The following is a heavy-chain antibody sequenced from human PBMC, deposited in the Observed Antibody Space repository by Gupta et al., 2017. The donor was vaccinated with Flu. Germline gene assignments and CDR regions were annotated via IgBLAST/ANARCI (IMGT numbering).Heavy chain of an antibody. CDR1: GFTFSRGD. Sequence: EGELVESGGGLVQPGGSLRLSCAASGFTFSRGDMHWVRQSPGKGLEWISALSATGDTYYSGSVKGRFTISRENAKNSLYLQMNSLTTGDTAVYYCVKDRDYSGSGWDGMDVWGQGTTVTVSS. J-gene: IGHJ6*02. D-gene: IGHD6-19*01. V-gene: IGHV3-13*01. CDR2: LSATGDT. CDR3: VKDRDYSGSGWDGMDV.